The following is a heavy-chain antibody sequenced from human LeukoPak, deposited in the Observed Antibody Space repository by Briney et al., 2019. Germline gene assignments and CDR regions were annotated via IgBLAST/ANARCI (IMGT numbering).Heavy chain of an antibody. CDR3: ARHFLAMVRGESLYYFDY. CDR1: GGSISSYY. Sequence: SETLSLTCTVSGGSISSYYWSWIRQPPGKGLEWIGYIYYSGSTNYNPSLKSRVTISVDTSKNQFSLKLSSVTAADTAVYYCARHFLAMVRGESLYYFDYWGQGTLVTVSS. V-gene: IGHV4-59*08. CDR2: IYYSGST. D-gene: IGHD3-10*01. J-gene: IGHJ4*02.